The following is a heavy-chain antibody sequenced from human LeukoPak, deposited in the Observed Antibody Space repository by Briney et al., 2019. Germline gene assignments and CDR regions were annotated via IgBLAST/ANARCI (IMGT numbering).Heavy chain of an antibody. CDR1: GGSISSGDYY. J-gene: IGHJ5*02. V-gene: IGHV4-30-4*08. Sequence: SQTLSLTCTVSGGSISSGDYYWSWIRQPPGKGLEWFGYIYYNGNTYYNPSLRSLTTISVDTSKNQFSLKLSSVTAADTAVYYCARTSLGGAWFDPWGQGSLVTVSS. CDR2: IYYNGNT. CDR3: ARTSLGGAWFDP. D-gene: IGHD3-10*01.